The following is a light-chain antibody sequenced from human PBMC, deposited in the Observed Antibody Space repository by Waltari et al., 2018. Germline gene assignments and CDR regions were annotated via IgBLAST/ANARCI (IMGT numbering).Light chain of an antibody. Sequence: DIVMTQSPDSLAVSLGERATINCKSSQSVLYSSNNKNYLAWYQQRPGQPPKLLIYWASTRESGVPDRFSGSGSGTDFALTISSLQAEDVAVYYCQQYYSIPQTFGQGT. J-gene: IGKJ2*01. CDR1: QSVLYSSNNKNY. CDR3: QQYYSIPQT. CDR2: WAS. V-gene: IGKV4-1*01.